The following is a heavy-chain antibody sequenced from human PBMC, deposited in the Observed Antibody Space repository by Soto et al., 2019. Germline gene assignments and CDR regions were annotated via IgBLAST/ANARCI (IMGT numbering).Heavy chain of an antibody. CDR3: ARASGLRLGELSPYSFDY. J-gene: IGHJ4*02. V-gene: IGHV1-69*01. D-gene: IGHD3-16*02. CDR1: GGTFSSYA. CDR2: IIPIFGTA. Sequence: QVQLVQSGAEVKKPGSSVKVSCKASGGTFSSYAISWVRQAPGPGLEWMGGIIPIFGTANYAQKFQGRVTITADESTSTAYMELSSLRSEDTAVYYCARASGLRLGELSPYSFDYWGQGTLVTVSS.